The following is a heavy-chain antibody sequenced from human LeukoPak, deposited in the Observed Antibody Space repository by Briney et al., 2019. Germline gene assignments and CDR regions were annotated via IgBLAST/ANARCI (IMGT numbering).Heavy chain of an antibody. Sequence: GGSLRLSCAASGFTFDDYAMHWVRQAPGKGLEWVSGISWNSGSIGYADSVKGRFTTSRDNAKNSLYLQMNSLRAEDTALYYCAKDTTARENLGFDYWGQGTLVTVSS. CDR2: ISWNSGSI. D-gene: IGHD4-17*01. CDR1: GFTFDDYA. J-gene: IGHJ4*02. CDR3: AKDTTARENLGFDY. V-gene: IGHV3-9*01.